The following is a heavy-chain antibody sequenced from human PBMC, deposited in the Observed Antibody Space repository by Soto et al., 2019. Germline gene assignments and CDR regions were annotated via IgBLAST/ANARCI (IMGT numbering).Heavy chain of an antibody. CDR3: ARGGDIQSSGYLDAFDT. D-gene: IGHD3-22*01. CDR2: IIPIFGTA. J-gene: IGHJ3*02. V-gene: IGHV1-69*13. Sequence: SVKVSCKASGGTFSSYAISWVRQAPGQGLEWMGGIIPIFGTANYAQKFQGRVTITADESTSTAYMELSSLRSEDTAVYYCARGGDIQSSGYLDAFDTWGQGTMVTVSS. CDR1: GGTFSSYA.